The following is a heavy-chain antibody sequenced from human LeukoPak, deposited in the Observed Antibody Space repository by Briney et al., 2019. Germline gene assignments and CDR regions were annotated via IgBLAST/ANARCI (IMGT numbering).Heavy chain of an antibody. Sequence: PSETLSLTCTVSGGSISSYYWSWIRQPPGKGLEWIGYIYYSGSTNYNPSLKSRVTISVDTSKNQFSLKLSSVTAADTAVYYCARDRPPRAGLTTDDAFDIWGQGTMVTVSS. CDR2: IYYSGST. D-gene: IGHD1-1*01. CDR1: GGSISSYY. V-gene: IGHV4-59*01. CDR3: ARDRPPRAGLTTDDAFDI. J-gene: IGHJ3*02.